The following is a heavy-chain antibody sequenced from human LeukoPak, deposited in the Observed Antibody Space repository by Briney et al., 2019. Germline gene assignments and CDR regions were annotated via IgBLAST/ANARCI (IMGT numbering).Heavy chain of an antibody. J-gene: IGHJ6*02. Sequence: SVKVSCKASGGTFSSYGISWVRQAPGQGLEWMGGIIPIFGTPNYAQKFQGRVTITADESTSTAYMELGSLRSEDTAVYYCARGSGTITMVRGVFYSMDVWGQGTTVTVSS. CDR1: GGTFSSYG. V-gene: IGHV1-69*13. CDR3: ARGSGTITMVRGVFYSMDV. CDR2: IIPIFGTP. D-gene: IGHD3-10*01.